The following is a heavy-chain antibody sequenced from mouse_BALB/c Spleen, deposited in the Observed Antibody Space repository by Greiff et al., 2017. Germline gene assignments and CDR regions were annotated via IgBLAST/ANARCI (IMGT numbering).Heavy chain of an antibody. CDR3: AVSYYFYYAMDY. D-gene: IGHD2-10*01. CDR2: ISSGSSTI. J-gene: IGHJ4*01. CDR1: GFTFSSFG. Sequence: EVKLLESGGGLVQPGGSRKLSCAASGFTFSSFGMHWVRQAPEKGLEWVAYISSGSSTIYYADTVKGRFTISRDNPKNTLFLQMTSLRSEDTAMYYCAVSYYFYYAMDYWGQGTSVTVSS. V-gene: IGHV5-17*02.